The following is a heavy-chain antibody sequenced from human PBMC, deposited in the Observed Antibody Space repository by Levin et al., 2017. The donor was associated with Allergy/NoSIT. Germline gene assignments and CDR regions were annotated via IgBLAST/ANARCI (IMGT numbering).Heavy chain of an antibody. CDR2: INHSGST. CDR1: GGSFSGYY. Sequence: PSQTLSLTCAVYGGSFSGYYWSWIRQPPGKGLEWIGEINHSGSTNYNPSLKSRVTISVDTSKNQFSLKLSSVTAADTAVYYCARVVAADCSGGSCYFDWFDPWGQGTLVTVSS. J-gene: IGHJ5*02. CDR3: ARVVAADCSGGSCYFDWFDP. V-gene: IGHV4-34*01. D-gene: IGHD2-15*01.